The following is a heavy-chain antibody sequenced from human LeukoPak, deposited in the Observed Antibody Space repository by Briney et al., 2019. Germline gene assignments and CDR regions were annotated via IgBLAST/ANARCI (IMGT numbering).Heavy chain of an antibody. J-gene: IGHJ4*02. D-gene: IGHD4-23*01. Sequence: SETLSLTCTVAGGSVSSGGYHWSWIRQPPGKCLEWIGYIHYSGTTYYNPSLRSRVTISIDTASDQFSLNVSSVTAADTAVYYCARAPPYGNSPIDSWGRGTLVTVSS. CDR3: ARAPPYGNSPIDS. V-gene: IGHV4-31*03. CDR2: IHYSGTT. CDR1: GGSVSSGGYH.